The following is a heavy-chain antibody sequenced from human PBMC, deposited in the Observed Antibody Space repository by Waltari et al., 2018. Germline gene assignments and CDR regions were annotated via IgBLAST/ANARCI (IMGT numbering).Heavy chain of an antibody. V-gene: IGHV3-33*01. Sequence: QVQLVESGGGVVQPGRSLRLSCATSGFTFSSYGMHWVRQAPGKGVGGGACIVDDASKEYYAESVKGRFSSSRDSSKSTVYLQMISLRGEDTAMYYCARVRGGDGDKGGKLDYWGQGTLVTVSS. CDR1: GFTFSSYG. CDR3: ARVRGGDGDKGGKLDY. D-gene: IGHD2-15*01. J-gene: IGHJ4*02. CDR2: IVDDASKE.